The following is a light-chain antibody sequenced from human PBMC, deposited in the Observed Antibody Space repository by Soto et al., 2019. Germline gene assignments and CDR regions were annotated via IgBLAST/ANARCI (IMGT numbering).Light chain of an antibody. V-gene: IGKV3-11*01. CDR1: QSIGTN. CDR3: QQRGNWPRTWA. CDR2: DAS. Sequence: EIVLTQSPVTLSLSPWEGATLSCKASQSIGTNLGWYQQKPGQVPRLLIYDASLRATGIPARFTGSGSGTDFTLTISSLEPEDFAVYYCQQRGNWPRTWAFGQGTKVDIK. J-gene: IGKJ1*01.